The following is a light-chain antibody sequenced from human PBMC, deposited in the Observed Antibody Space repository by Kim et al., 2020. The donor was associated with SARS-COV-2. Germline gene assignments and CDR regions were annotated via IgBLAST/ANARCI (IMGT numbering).Light chain of an antibody. CDR3: QSHDNSLSGGV. V-gene: IGLV1-40*03. CDR2: GNS. Sequence: GVTISCTGSSSNIGAGYDVHWYQHISGTAPKLLIYGNSNRPSGVPDRFSGSKSGASASLAITGLQAEDVADYYCQSHDNSLSGGVFGGGTQLTVL. J-gene: IGLJ2*01. CDR1: SSNIGAGYD.